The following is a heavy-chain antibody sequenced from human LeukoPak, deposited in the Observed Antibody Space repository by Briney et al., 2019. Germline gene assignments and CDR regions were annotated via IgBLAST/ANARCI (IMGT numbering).Heavy chain of an antibody. CDR2: ISPRGRTV. V-gene: IGHV3-11*01. D-gene: IGHD3-10*01. Sequence: PGGSLRLSCAASGFTFSDYHMTWVPQAPGKGLEWLSNISPRGRTVFYSHSVEGRSTISRDNANNSLYLQLNSVRADDTAVYYCASGGYNGYMDGWGEGTTVIVSS. J-gene: IGHJ6*03. CDR3: ASGGYNGYMDG. CDR1: GFTFSDYH.